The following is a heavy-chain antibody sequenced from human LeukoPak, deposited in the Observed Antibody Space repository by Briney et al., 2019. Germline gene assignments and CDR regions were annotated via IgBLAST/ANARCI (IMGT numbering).Heavy chain of an antibody. CDR3: AEVLGGNY. CDR1: GFTFSNFW. V-gene: IGHV3-7*05. Sequence: TGGSLRLSCAASGFTFSNFWMNWVRQAPGKGLEWVANIKQDGSVKHYVDSVKGRFTISRDNAKNSLYLQMNSLRAEDTAVYYCAEVLGGNYWDQGTLVTVSS. D-gene: IGHD1-26*01. CDR2: IKQDGSVK. J-gene: IGHJ4*02.